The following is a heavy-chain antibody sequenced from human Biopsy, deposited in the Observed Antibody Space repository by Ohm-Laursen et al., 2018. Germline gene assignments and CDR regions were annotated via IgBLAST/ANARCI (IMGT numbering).Heavy chain of an antibody. CDR1: GGSISSGGSY. CDR2: IFNSANT. CDR3: ARGDYFDSNGYFWFDP. J-gene: IGHJ5*02. V-gene: IGHV4-31*01. D-gene: IGHD3-22*01. Sequence: SETLSLTCPVSGGSISSGGSYWRWIRQRPGKGLEWIGYIFNSANTYYNPSLKNLITISGDTSKNQFSLKLNSVTAADTAVYYCARGDYFDSNGYFWFDPWGQGTLVTVSS.